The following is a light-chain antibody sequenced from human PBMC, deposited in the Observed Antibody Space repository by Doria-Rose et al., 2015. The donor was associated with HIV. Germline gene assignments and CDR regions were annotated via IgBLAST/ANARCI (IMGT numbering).Light chain of an antibody. CDR1: QSFSSTY. V-gene: IGKV3-20*01. CDR2: DGS. Sequence: TQSPGTLSLSPGERATLSCRASQSFSSTYLAWYQQRPGQAPSLLIYDGSTRATGIPDRFSASGTGTDFTLTINRLEPEDFALYYCHQYGTSWTFGQGTKVEI. CDR3: HQYGTSWT. J-gene: IGKJ1*01.